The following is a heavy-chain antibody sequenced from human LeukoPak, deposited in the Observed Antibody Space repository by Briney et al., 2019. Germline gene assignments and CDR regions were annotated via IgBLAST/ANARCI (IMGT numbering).Heavy chain of an antibody. CDR1: GFTFSSYG. CDR3: AKDRIAVAGNEYFQH. CDR2: IRYDGSNK. Sequence: GGSLRLSCAASGFTFSSYGMHWVRQAPGKGLEWVAFIRYDGSNKYYADSVKGRFTISRDNSKNTLYLQMNSLRAEDTAVYYCAKDRIAVAGNEYFQHWGQGTLVTVSS. D-gene: IGHD6-19*01. J-gene: IGHJ1*01. V-gene: IGHV3-30*02.